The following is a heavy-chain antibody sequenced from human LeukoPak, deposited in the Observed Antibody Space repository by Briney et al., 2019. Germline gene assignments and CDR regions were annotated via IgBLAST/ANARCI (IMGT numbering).Heavy chain of an antibody. V-gene: IGHV3-15*01. D-gene: IGHD3-10*01. CDR1: GFTFSNAW. Sequence: GGSLRLSCAASGFTFSNAWLNWGRQAPGKGLEWVGHIKSKTDGGTTDYAAPVKGRFTISRGDSKNTLFLQMNSLKTEDTAVYYCTLPWGSGSYYDYWGQGTLVTVSS. CDR3: TLPWGSGSYYDY. CDR2: IKSKTDGGTT. J-gene: IGHJ4*02.